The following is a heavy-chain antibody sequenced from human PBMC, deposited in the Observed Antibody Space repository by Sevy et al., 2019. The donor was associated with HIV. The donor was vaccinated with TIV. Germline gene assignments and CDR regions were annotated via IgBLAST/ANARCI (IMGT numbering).Heavy chain of an antibody. CDR3: TRGKGAQSVFDY. Sequence: GGSLRLSCTASGFTFTDYAMNWVRQSPGKGLEWVAFFKRKADGGTLDHAASVKGRFTISRDDSKNIAYLQMNDRKTEDTGVYYCTRGKGAQSVFDYWGQGALVTVSS. J-gene: IGHJ4*02. CDR1: GFTFTDYA. D-gene: IGHD3-16*01. V-gene: IGHV3-49*04. CDR2: FKRKADGGTL.